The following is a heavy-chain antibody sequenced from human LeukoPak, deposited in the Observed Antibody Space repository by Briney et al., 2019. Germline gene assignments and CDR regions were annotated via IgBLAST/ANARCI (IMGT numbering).Heavy chain of an antibody. V-gene: IGHV3-7*01. CDR1: GFTFSSYA. CDR3: AKVGSYWDFDY. D-gene: IGHD1-26*01. CDR2: IKQDGSEK. J-gene: IGHJ4*02. Sequence: GGSLRLSCAASGFTFSSYAMSWVRQAPGKGLEWVANIKQDGSEKYYVDSVKGRFTISRDNAKNSLYLQMNSLRAEDAAVYYCAKVGSYWDFDYWGQGTLVTVSS.